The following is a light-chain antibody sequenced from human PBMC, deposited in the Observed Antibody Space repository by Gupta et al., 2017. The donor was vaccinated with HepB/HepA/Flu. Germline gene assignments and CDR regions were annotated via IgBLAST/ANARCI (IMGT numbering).Light chain of an antibody. J-gene: IGLJ1*01. V-gene: IGLV2-18*02. CDR2: EVS. CDR3: SSYTSSSTYV. Sequence: QSXLTQPXSVSGXXEQSVTISCTGTSSGVVSYNRVSWYQQPPGTAPKLMIYEVSNRPSGVPDRFSGSKSGNTAARTISGLQAEDEADYYCSSYTSSSTYVFGTGTKVTVL. CDR1: SSGVVSYNR.